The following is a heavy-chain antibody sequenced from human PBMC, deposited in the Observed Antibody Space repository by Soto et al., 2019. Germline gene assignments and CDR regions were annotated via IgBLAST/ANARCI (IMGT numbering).Heavy chain of an antibody. CDR2: ISGSGGST. V-gene: IGHV3-23*01. CDR3: ARDHEYSSSWLSSLHLFDP. J-gene: IGHJ5*02. CDR1: GFTFSSYA. Sequence: EVQLLESGGGLVQPGGSLRLSCAASGFTFSSYAMSWVRQAPGKGLEWVSAISGSGGSTYYADSVKGRFTISRDNSKNTLNLQMNSLRAEDTAVYYCARDHEYSSSWLSSLHLFDPWGQGTLVTVSS. D-gene: IGHD6-13*01.